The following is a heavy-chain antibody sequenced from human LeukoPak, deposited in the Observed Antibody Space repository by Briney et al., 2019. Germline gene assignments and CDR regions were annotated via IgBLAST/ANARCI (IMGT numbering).Heavy chain of an antibody. CDR1: GGSISSGDYY. Sequence: SQTLSLTCTVSGGSISSGDYYWSWIRQPPGKGLEWIGYIYYSGSTYYNPSLKSRVTISVDTPKNQFSLKLSSVTAADTAVYYCARGYPYYYDSSGPDAFDIWGQGTMVTVSS. D-gene: IGHD3-22*01. CDR3: ARGYPYYYDSSGPDAFDI. CDR2: IYYSGST. V-gene: IGHV4-30-4*01. J-gene: IGHJ3*02.